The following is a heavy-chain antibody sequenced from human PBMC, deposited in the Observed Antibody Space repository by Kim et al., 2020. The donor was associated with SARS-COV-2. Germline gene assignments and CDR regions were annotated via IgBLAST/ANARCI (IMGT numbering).Heavy chain of an antibody. Sequence: GGSLRLSCAASGFTFSSYWMSWVRQAPGKGLEWVANIKQDGTEKYYVDSVKGQFTISIDNAKNSLYLQMNSLRAEDTAVYYCARVRCSGGSCYHTPIDYWGQGTLVTVSS. J-gene: IGHJ4*02. CDR2: IKQDGTEK. D-gene: IGHD2-15*01. CDR1: GFTFSSYW. V-gene: IGHV3-7*01. CDR3: ARVRCSGGSCYHTPIDY.